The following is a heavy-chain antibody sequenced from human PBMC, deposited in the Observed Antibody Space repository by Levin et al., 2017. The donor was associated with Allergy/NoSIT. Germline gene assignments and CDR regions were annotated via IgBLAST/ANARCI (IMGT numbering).Heavy chain of an antibody. D-gene: IGHD2-8*02. Sequence: GGSLRLSCAASGFTFSSYWMSWVRQAPGKGLEWVANTKNDGTEKYYVDSVRGRFTLSRDNAKNSVYLHMTSLGVDDTAVYYCARNWRSAFDIWGQGTMVTVSS. J-gene: IGHJ3*02. CDR3: ARNWRSAFDI. CDR1: GFTFSSYW. CDR2: TKNDGTEK. V-gene: IGHV3-7*04.